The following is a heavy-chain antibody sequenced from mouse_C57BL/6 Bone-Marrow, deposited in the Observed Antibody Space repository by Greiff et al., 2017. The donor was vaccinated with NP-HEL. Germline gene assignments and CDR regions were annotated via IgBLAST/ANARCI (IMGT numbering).Heavy chain of an antibody. CDR1: GYAFSSSW. Sequence: QVQLQQSGPELVKPGASVKISCKASGYAFSSSWMNWVKQRPGKGLEWIGRIYPGDGDTNYNGKFKGKATLTADTSSSTAYMQLSSLTSEDSAVYFCARRWLLRYWGQGTLVTVSA. J-gene: IGHJ3*01. D-gene: IGHD2-3*01. V-gene: IGHV1-82*01. CDR2: IYPGDGDT. CDR3: ARRWLLRY.